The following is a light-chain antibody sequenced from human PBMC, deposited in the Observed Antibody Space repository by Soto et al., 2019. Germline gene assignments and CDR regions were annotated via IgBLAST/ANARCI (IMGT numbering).Light chain of an antibody. V-gene: IGKV1-27*01. J-gene: IGKJ1*01. CDR1: QGISNY. CDR3: QRYNRSPQT. CDR2: AAS. Sequence: DIQMTQSPSSLSASVGGRVTITCRASQGISNYLAWYQQKPGKVPKLLIYAASTLQSGVPSRFSGSGSGTEFTLTISSLQPEDVATYYWQRYNRSPQTLGRGTKVDIK.